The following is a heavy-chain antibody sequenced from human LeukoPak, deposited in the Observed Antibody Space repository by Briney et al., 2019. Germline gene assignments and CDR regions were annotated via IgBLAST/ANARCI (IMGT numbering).Heavy chain of an antibody. D-gene: IGHD1-26*01. Sequence: GGSLRLSCAASGFSFSNAWMSWVRQAPGMGLEWVGRIKSKSDGGTPDYAAPAKGRFTISRDDSKNTVYLQMNRLKTEDTAVYYCTTYTVGATTSHFDHWGQGTLVTV. V-gene: IGHV3-15*01. J-gene: IGHJ4*02. CDR3: TTYTVGATTSHFDH. CDR2: IKSKSDGGTP. CDR1: GFSFSNAW.